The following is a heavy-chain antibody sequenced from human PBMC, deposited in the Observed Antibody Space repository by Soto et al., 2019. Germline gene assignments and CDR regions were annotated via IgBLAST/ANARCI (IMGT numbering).Heavy chain of an antibody. Sequence: QVQLVQSGAEVKKPGSSVKVSCKASGGTFSSYAISWVRQAPGQGLEWMGGIIPIFGTANYAQKFQGRVTISADESTSTAFMELRSLRSEDTAVYYCARVLVPADPYYYYGMDVWGQGTTVTVSS. CDR2: IIPIFGTA. CDR3: ARVLVPADPYYYYGMDV. J-gene: IGHJ6*02. V-gene: IGHV1-69*12. CDR1: GGTFSSYA. D-gene: IGHD2-2*01.